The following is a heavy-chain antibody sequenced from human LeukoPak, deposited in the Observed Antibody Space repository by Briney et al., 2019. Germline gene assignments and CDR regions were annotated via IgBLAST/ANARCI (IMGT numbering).Heavy chain of an antibody. J-gene: IGHJ3*02. Sequence: GGSLRLSFAASGFTFTSHAMGWVRQSAAKGLEWVSSISEDGRDTYYADSVRGRFTISRDNSRNTLNLQMDRLRADDTALYYCAQDPKGIGPAFAIWGPGTMVTVSS. CDR1: GFTFTSHA. V-gene: IGHV3-23*01. D-gene: IGHD3-10*01. CDR3: AQDPKGIGPAFAI. CDR2: ISEDGRDT.